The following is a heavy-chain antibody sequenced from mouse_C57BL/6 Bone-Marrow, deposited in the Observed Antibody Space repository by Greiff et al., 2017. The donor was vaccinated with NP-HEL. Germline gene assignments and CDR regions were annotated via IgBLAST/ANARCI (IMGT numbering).Heavy chain of an antibody. CDR1: GFNIKNTY. J-gene: IGHJ3*01. CDR2: IDPANGNT. V-gene: IGHV14-3*01. D-gene: IGHD1-1*01. Sequence: EVQRVESVAELVRPGASVKLSCTASGFNIKNTYMHWVKQRPEQGLEWIGRIDPANGNTKYAPKFQGKATITADTSSNTAYLQLSSLTSEDTAIYYCASSFALLRGFAYWGQGTLVTVSA. CDR3: ASSFALLRGFAY.